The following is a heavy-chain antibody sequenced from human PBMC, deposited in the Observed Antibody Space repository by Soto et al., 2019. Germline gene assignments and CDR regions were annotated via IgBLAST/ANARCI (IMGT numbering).Heavy chain of an antibody. CDR3: AKGNNLEWFLSPIAY. Sequence: EGSLRLSCAASGFTFSNYVMSWVRQAPGKGLEWVSAISGSGGSTYSADSVKGRFTISRDNSKNTLYLQMDSLRAEDTAVYYCAKGNNLEWFLSPIAYWGQGTLVTVSS. J-gene: IGHJ4*02. CDR2: ISGSGGST. CDR1: GFTFSNYV. D-gene: IGHD3-3*01. V-gene: IGHV3-23*01.